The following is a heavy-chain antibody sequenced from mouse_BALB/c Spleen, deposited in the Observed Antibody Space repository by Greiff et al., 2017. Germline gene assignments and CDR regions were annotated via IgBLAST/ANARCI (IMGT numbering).Heavy chain of an antibody. CDR3: ARDEGPRYYDYDDGLAY. V-gene: IGHV5-6-3*01. D-gene: IGHD2-4*01. CDR2: INSNGGST. J-gene: IGHJ3*01. Sequence: DVKLVESGGGLVQPGGSLYLSCAASGFTFSSYGMSWVRQTPDKRLELVATINSNGGSTYYPASVKGRFTISRDNAKNTLYLQMSSLKSEDTAMYYCARDEGPRYYDYDDGLAYWGQGTRVTVSA. CDR1: GFTFSSYG.